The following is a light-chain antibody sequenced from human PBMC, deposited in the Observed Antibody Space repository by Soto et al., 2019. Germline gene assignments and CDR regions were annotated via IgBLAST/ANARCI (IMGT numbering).Light chain of an antibody. CDR1: RSNIGAGYD. V-gene: IGLV1-40*01. Sequence: QSVLTQPPSVSGAPGQRVTISCTGSRSNIGAGYDVHWYQQLPGTAPKLLIYGNSNRPSGVPDRFSGSKSGTSAPLAITGLKAEDEADYYCQSYDSSLSGYVFGTGTKLTVL. CDR2: GNS. CDR3: QSYDSSLSGYV. J-gene: IGLJ1*01.